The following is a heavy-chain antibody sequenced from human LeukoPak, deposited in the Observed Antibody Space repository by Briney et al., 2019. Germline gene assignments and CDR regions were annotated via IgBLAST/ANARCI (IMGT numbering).Heavy chain of an antibody. J-gene: IGHJ4*02. Sequence: GESLKISCKGSGYSFTSYWIGWVRQMPGKGLEWMGIIYPGDSDTRYSPSFQGQVTISADKSISTAYLQWSSLKASDTAMYYCARQGFEKTWYQLLHNDPLDYWGQGTLVTVSS. CDR3: ARQGFEKTWYQLLHNDPLDY. V-gene: IGHV5-51*01. CDR2: IYPGDSDT. D-gene: IGHD2-2*01. CDR1: GYSFTSYW.